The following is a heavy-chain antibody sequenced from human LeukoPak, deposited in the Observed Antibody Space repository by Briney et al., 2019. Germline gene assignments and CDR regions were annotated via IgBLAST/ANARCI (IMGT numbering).Heavy chain of an antibody. CDR3: ARETSGWPNWFDP. D-gene: IGHD6-19*01. CDR2: INSDGSST. J-gene: IGHJ5*02. CDR1: GFTFSSYW. V-gene: IGHV3-74*01. Sequence: GGSLRLSCAASGFTFSSYWMHWVRQGPGKGLVWVSRINSDGSSTNYADSVKGRFTISRDNAKNTLYLQMNSLRVEDTAVYYCARETSGWPNWFDPWGQGTLATVSS.